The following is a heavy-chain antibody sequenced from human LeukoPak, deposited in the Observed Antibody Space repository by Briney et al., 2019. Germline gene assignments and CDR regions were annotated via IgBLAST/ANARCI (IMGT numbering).Heavy chain of an antibody. CDR2: ISGSGGST. CDR1: GFTFSSYA. J-gene: IGHJ6*02. Sequence: GGSLRLPCAASGFTFSSYAMSWVRQAPGKGLEWVSAISGSGGSTYYADSVKGRFTISRDNSKNTLYLQMNSLRAEDTAVYYCAKEDIVVVPAARGGNYYYYGMDVWGQGTTVTVSS. CDR3: AKEDIVVVPAARGGNYYYYGMDV. V-gene: IGHV3-23*01. D-gene: IGHD2-2*01.